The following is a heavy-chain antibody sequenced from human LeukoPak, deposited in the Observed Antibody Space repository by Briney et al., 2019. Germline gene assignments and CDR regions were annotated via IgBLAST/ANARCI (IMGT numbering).Heavy chain of an antibody. V-gene: IGHV3-74*01. CDR3: ARGPNSNWSGLDF. J-gene: IGHJ4*02. D-gene: IGHD6-6*01. Sequence: GGSLRHSCAASGFTFSSYAMSWVRQAPGKGLVWVSRISPTGSTTSYADSVKGRFTVSRDNAKNTLYLQVNNLRAEDTAVYYCARGPNSNWSGLDFWGQGTLLTVSS. CDR2: ISPTGSTT. CDR1: GFTFSSYA.